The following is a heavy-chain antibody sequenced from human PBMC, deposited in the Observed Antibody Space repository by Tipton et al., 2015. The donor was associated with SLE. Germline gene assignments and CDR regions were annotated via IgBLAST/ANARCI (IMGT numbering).Heavy chain of an antibody. Sequence: TLSLTCTVSGDSISSGGYYWSWIRQHPGKGLEWIGYIYFSGSTYYNPSPKSRVIISIDTSKNQFSLKLSSVTAADTAVYYCARGGKYYDTGRFFDYWGQGTLVTVSS. D-gene: IGHD3-22*01. CDR2: IYFSGST. CDR3: ARGGKYYDTGRFFDY. V-gene: IGHV4-31*02. J-gene: IGHJ4*02. CDR1: GDSISSGGYY.